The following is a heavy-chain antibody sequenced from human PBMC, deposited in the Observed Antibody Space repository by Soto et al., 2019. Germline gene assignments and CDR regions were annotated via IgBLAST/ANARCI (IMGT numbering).Heavy chain of an antibody. Sequence: QVQLVQSGAEVKKPGASVKVSCKASGYTFTSYDINWVRQATGQGLEWMRWKNPNSGNTGYAQKFQGRVTMTRNTSIPTAYMELSSVRSEYTAVYSCARGGGIAACRWVWFDHWGQGTLVTVSS. V-gene: IGHV1-8*01. J-gene: IGHJ5*02. CDR2: KNPNSGNT. CDR3: ARGGGIAACRWVWFDH. CDR1: GYTFTSYD. D-gene: IGHD6-13*01.